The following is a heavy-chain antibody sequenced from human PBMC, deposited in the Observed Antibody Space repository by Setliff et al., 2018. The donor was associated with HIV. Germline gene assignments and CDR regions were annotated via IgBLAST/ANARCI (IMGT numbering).Heavy chain of an antibody. Sequence: SETLSLTCTVSGGSISSGGYYWNWIRQHPGKGLEWIGYIFYNENTQYDPSLKSRVSMSVDTSKNQFPLNLRTVTAADTAIYFCARGRPFGKFVDYFDSWGQGKLVTVS. CDR2: IFYNENT. V-gene: IGHV4-31*03. CDR1: GGSISSGGYY. J-gene: IGHJ4*02. CDR3: ARGRPFGKFVDYFDS. D-gene: IGHD2-21*01.